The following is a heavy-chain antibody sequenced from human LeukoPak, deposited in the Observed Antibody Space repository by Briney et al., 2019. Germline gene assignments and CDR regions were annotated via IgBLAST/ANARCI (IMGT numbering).Heavy chain of an antibody. Sequence: GGSLRLSCAASGFTFSNYWMHWVRQAPGKGLVWVSRIRSDGSSTSYADSVKGRFTISRDNPKNTLYLQMNSLRAEDTGMYYCTRAYGSYSGFDYWGQGTLVTVSS. V-gene: IGHV3-74*01. CDR2: IRSDGSST. CDR3: TRAYGSYSGFDY. CDR1: GFTFSNYW. J-gene: IGHJ4*02. D-gene: IGHD1-26*01.